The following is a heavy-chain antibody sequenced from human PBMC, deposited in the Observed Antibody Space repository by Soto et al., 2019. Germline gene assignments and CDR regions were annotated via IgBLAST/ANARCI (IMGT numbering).Heavy chain of an antibody. Sequence: ASVKVSCKASGYTFTSYGISLVRQAPVQVLELIVWIIAYNFNTKYSQKFQGRFTITMYTSAITAYMELSILISEDTSVYYCAIDPAYSYGNTWGQGTLVTVSS. CDR2: IIAYNFNT. D-gene: IGHD5-18*01. CDR1: GYTFTSYG. J-gene: IGHJ5*02. CDR3: AIDPAYSYGNT. V-gene: IGHV1-18*01.